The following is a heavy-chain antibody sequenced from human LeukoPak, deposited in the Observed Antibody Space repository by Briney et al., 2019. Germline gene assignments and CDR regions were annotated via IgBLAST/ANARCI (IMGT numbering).Heavy chain of an antibody. CDR1: GYTFTSYY. D-gene: IGHD1-26*01. V-gene: IGHV1-46*01. Sequence: ASVKVSCKASGYTFTSYYMHWVRQAPGQGLEWMGIINPSGGSTSYAQKYQGRVTMTRDTSTSTVYMELSSLRSEDTAVYYCARDSPISGSYYGGLGYWGQGTLVTVSS. CDR2: INPSGGST. CDR3: ARDSPISGSYYGGLGY. J-gene: IGHJ4*02.